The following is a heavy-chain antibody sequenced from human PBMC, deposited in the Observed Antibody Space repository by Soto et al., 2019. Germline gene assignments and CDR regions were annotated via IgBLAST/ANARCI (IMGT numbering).Heavy chain of an antibody. CDR1: GLTFSNYA. CDR2: IRGTGGGT. J-gene: IGHJ6*02. D-gene: IGHD3-10*01. CDR3: AKRAFYGTGIPNYYGMDV. V-gene: IGHV3-23*01. Sequence: DVHLLESGGGLVQPGGSLRLSCAASGLTFSNYAMTWVRQSPGKGLVWGAVIRGTGGGTKNADSAKGRFTTSRDNSNRTLSLNMNSLRPEDTAVYYCAKRAFYGTGIPNYYGMDVWGQGTAVIVSS.